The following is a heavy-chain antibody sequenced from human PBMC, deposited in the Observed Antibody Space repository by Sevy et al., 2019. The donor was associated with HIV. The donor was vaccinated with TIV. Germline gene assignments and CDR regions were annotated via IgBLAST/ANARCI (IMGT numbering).Heavy chain of an antibody. J-gene: IGHJ6*02. V-gene: IGHV1-69*13. Sequence: ASVKVSCKASGGTFSSYAISWVRQAPGQGLEWMGGIIPILGTANYAQKFQGRVTITADESTSTAYLELSRLRSEDTAVYYCARCSSTSCYDGGFYYYYGRDVWGQGTTVTVSS. CDR2: IIPILGTA. CDR3: ARCSSTSCYDGGFYYYYGRDV. CDR1: GGTFSSYA. D-gene: IGHD2-2*01.